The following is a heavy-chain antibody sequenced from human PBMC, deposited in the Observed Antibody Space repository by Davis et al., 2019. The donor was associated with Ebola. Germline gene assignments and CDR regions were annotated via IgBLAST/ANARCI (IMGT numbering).Heavy chain of an antibody. V-gene: IGHV4-59*12. Sequence: MPSETLSLTCTVSGGSISAYYWSWIRQPPGKGLEWIGYIFYSGSTNYNPSLKSRVTISVDTSKNQFSLKLSSVTVADTAVYYCAGNWGTNFDYWGQGTLVTVSS. J-gene: IGHJ4*02. D-gene: IGHD7-27*01. CDR3: AGNWGTNFDY. CDR1: GGSISAYY. CDR2: IFYSGST.